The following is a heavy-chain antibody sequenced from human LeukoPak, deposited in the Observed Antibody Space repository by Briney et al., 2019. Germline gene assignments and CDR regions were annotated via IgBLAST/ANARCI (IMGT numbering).Heavy chain of an antibody. D-gene: IGHD1-26*01. Sequence: GGSLRLSCAASGFTVSSSYMNWVRQAPGKGLEWVSVIYSGGSTYYADSVKGRFTISRDKSKNTPYLQMNSLRAEDTAVYYCARGRDLLPTPDFDYWGQGTLVTVSS. CDR2: IYSGGST. CDR3: ARGRDLLPTPDFDY. J-gene: IGHJ4*02. V-gene: IGHV3-53*01. CDR1: GFTVSSSY.